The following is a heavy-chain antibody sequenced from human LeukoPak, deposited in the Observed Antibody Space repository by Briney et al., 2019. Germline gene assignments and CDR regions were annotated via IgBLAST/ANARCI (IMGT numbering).Heavy chain of an antibody. CDR2: INHSGST. J-gene: IGHJ4*02. Sequence: SETLSLTCTVSGGSISSSSYYWGWIRQPPGTGLEWIGEINHSGSTNYNPSLKSRVTISVDTSKNQFSLKLSSVTAADTAVYYCARGRRYYDFWSGYYTKAAVFDYWGQGTLVTVSS. D-gene: IGHD3-3*01. CDR1: GGSISSSSYY. CDR3: ARGRRYYDFWSGYYTKAAVFDY. V-gene: IGHV4-39*07.